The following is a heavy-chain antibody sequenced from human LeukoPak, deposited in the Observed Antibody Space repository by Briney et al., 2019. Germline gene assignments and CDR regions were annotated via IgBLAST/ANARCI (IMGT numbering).Heavy chain of an antibody. CDR2: IYSGGSI. CDR3: ARRAYSGSYYYFDY. D-gene: IGHD1-26*01. Sequence: SETLSLTCSVSVGSVNGHYWSWIRQPPGKRLEWIGYIYSGGSINYNPSLRGRLTISVDPSKSQFSLTLNSVTAADTAVYYCARRAYSGSYYYFDYWGQRILVTVSS. J-gene: IGHJ4*02. CDR1: VGSVNGHY. V-gene: IGHV4-59*02.